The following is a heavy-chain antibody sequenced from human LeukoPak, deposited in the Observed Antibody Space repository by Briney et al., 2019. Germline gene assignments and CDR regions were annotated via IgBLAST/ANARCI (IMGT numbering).Heavy chain of an antibody. D-gene: IGHD2-15*01. CDR1: GGTFSSYA. Sequence: SVKVSCKASGGTFSSYAISWVRQAPGQGLEWMGGIIPIFGTANYAQKFQGRVTITADESTSTAYMELSSLRSEDTAVYYCAREVVVVAATSYYYYGMDVWGQGTTVTVSS. V-gene: IGHV1-69*13. CDR3: AREVVVVAATSYYYYGMDV. CDR2: IIPIFGTA. J-gene: IGHJ6*02.